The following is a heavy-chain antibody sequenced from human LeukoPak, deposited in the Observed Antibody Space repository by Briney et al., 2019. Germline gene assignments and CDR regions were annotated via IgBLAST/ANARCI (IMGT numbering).Heavy chain of an antibody. Sequence: PGGSLRLSCVASGFSFSYHTVNWVRQAPGKGLEWVSSISGNNENIYYADSVKGRFTITRDNAKNSLYLRMNSLRAEDTAVYYCATEPVTAIMFDYWGQGTLVTVSS. CDR2: ISGNNENI. D-gene: IGHD2-21*02. CDR3: ATEPVTAIMFDY. CDR1: GFSFSYHT. V-gene: IGHV3-21*01. J-gene: IGHJ4*02.